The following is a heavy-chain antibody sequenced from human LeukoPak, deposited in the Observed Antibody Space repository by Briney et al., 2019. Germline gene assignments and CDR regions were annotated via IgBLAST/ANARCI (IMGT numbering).Heavy chain of an antibody. Sequence: GGSLRLSCVASGFAVGSNYMSWVRQAPGKGLEWVSVINNYGGGTYYADSVKGRFTISRDNSKNTLYLQMNSLRAEDTAVYYCAKDSHFDYWGQGALVTVSS. CDR1: GFAVGSNY. V-gene: IGHV3-23*01. CDR2: INNYGGGT. CDR3: AKDSHFDY. J-gene: IGHJ4*02.